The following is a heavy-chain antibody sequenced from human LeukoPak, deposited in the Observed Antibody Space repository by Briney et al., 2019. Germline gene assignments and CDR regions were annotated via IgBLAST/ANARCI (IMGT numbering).Heavy chain of an antibody. CDR3: ASCRDGYNYFNY. D-gene: IGHD5-24*01. J-gene: IGHJ4*02. CDR1: GFTFSNYW. CDR2: INSDGINT. Sequence: GGSLRLSCAASGFTFSNYWMHWVRQAPGKGLVWVSRINSDGINTSYADSVKGRFTISRDNAKNTLYLQMNSLRAEDTAVYYCASCRDGYNYFNYWGQGTLVTVSS. V-gene: IGHV3-74*01.